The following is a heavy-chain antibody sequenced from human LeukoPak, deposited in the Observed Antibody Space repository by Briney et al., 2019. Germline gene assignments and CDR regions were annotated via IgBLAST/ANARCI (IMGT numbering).Heavy chain of an antibody. CDR2: IYYSGST. CDR3: AREGSGSYYPNWFDP. J-gene: IGHJ5*02. V-gene: IGHV4-31*03. CDR1: GGSISSGGYY. D-gene: IGHD3-10*01. Sequence: SETLSLTCTVSGGSISSGGYYWSWLRQHPGKGLEWIGYIYYSGSTYYNPSLMSRVTISVDTSKNQFSLKLNSVTAADTAVYYCAREGSGSYYPNWFDPWGQGTLVTVSS.